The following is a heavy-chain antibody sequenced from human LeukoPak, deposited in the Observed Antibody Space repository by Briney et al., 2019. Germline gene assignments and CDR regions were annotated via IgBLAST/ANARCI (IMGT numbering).Heavy chain of an antibody. V-gene: IGHV1-69*11. CDR2: IILILGTA. Sequence: SVKVSCKASGGTFISYAISWVRQAPGQGREWMGRIILILGTANYSHKFQGRVTITTDESTSTAYMELSSLSSEDTAVYYCARDVDSSGRYGGMDYWGQGTLVTVSS. D-gene: IGHD6-19*01. CDR3: ARDVDSSGRYGGMDY. J-gene: IGHJ4*02. CDR1: GGTFISYA.